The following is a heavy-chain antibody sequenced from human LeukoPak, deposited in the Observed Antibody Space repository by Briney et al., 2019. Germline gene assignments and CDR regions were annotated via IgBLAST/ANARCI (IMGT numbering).Heavy chain of an antibody. CDR2: IYSGGST. D-gene: IGHD3-10*01. Sequence: GGSLGLSCAASGFSVSNNYMSWVRQAPGKGLEWVSVIYSGGSTFYADSVKGRFTISRDNSKNTLYLQMNSLRAEDTAVYYCARDRRRGNYYYYGMDVWGQGTTVTVSS. CDR3: ARDRRRGNYYYYGMDV. CDR1: GFSVSNNY. J-gene: IGHJ6*02. V-gene: IGHV3-66*01.